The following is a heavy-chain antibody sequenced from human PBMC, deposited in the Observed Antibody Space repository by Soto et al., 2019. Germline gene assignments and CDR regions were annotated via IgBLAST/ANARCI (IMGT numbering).Heavy chain of an antibody. D-gene: IGHD3-22*01. Sequence: SETLSLTCTVSGGSVSSGSYFWSWIRQPPWKGLEWIGYIYYSGSANYNPSLKSRVAISVETSKNQFFLKLSPVTAADTAVYYCAGHIRGYESSGYYYNWFAPWGQGTLVTVSS. CDR2: IYYSGSA. V-gene: IGHV4-61*01. CDR1: GGSVSSGSYF. CDR3: AGHIRGYESSGYYYNWFAP. J-gene: IGHJ5*02.